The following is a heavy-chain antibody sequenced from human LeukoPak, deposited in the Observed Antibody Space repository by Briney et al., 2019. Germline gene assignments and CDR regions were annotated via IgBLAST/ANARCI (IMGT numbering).Heavy chain of an antibody. CDR1: GGSFSGYY. D-gene: IGHD5-18*01. Sequence: SETLSLTCAVYGGSFSGYYWSWIRQPPGKGLEWIGEINHSGSTNYNPSLKSRVTISVDTSKNQFSLKLSSMTAADTAVYYCARGYSYGTYYYYYDMDVWGQGTTVTVSS. CDR2: INHSGST. V-gene: IGHV4-34*01. CDR3: ARGYSYGTYYYYYDMDV. J-gene: IGHJ6*02.